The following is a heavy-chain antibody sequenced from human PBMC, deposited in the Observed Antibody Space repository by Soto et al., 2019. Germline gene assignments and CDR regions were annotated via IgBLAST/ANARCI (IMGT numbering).Heavy chain of an antibody. CDR3: ARDPRPRTTVVTPAVNYGMDV. D-gene: IGHD4-17*01. V-gene: IGHV1-18*01. Sequence: VKVSCKASGYTFTSYGISWVRQAPGQGLEWMGWISAYNGNTNYARKLQGRVTMTTDTSTSTAYMELRSLRSDDTAVYYCARDPRPRTTVVTPAVNYGMDVWGQGTTVTVSS. CDR2: ISAYNGNT. J-gene: IGHJ6*02. CDR1: GYTFTSYG.